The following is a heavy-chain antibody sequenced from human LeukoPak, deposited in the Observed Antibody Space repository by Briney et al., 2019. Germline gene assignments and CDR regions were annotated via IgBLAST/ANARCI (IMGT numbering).Heavy chain of an antibody. D-gene: IGHD4-17*01. Sequence: GGSLRLSCAASGFSFNAYWMHWVRQAPGTGLEWVAVMSYDESTKYYADSVKGRFTISRDNPRNTLFLQMNSVRAEDTAVYYCASRPRYGDYDYFQHWGQGTLVTVSS. CDR3: ASRPRYGDYDYFQH. CDR2: MSYDESTK. CDR1: GFSFNAYW. V-gene: IGHV3-30*03. J-gene: IGHJ1*01.